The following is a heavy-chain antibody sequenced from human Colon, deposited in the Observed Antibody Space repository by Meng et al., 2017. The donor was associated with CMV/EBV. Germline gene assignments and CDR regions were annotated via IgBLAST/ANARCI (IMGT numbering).Heavy chain of an antibody. J-gene: IGHJ4*02. D-gene: IGHD3-3*02. V-gene: IGHV3-30*02. CDR2: IRFDGSQQ. CDR1: GFIFSHYS. CDR3: ATDHLWGMPN. Sequence: VQLVEAGGGVVQPGGSLRLSWLTSGFIFSHYSMQWVRQSPGKGLEWVAHIRFDGSQQFYVQSVKGRFTVSRHDPKNTLYLQMNDLRPEDTGAYYCATDHLWGMPNWGRGTLVTVSS.